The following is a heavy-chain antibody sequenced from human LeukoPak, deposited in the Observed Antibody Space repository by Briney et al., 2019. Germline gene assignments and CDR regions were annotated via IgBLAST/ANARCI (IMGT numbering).Heavy chain of an antibody. CDR1: GFTFSSYW. D-gene: IGHD6-6*01. V-gene: IGHV3-74*01. CDR2: INSDGSST. CDR3: SRRGIGARPFDY. Sequence: GGSLRLSCAASGFTFSSYWMHWVRQAPGKGLVWVSRINSDGSSTSYADSVKGRFTISRDNAKNTLYLQMNSLRAEDTAVYYCSRRGIGARPFDYWGQGTLVTVSS. J-gene: IGHJ4*02.